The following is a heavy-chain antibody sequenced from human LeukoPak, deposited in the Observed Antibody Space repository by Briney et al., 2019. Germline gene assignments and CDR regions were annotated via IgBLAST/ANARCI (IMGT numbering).Heavy chain of an antibody. CDR1: GYTFIRNY. CDR3: ARLIGDYYDNSRSSYWHGHLDY. J-gene: IGHJ4*02. Sequence: ASAKVSCKASGYTFIRNYINWLRQAPGQGLEWTGMIDPSGGGTAYAQKFQDRVTMTSDTSTSTVYMELNSLRSEDTAVYYCARLIGDYYDNSRSSYWHGHLDYWGQGALVTVSS. V-gene: IGHV1-46*01. D-gene: IGHD3-22*01. CDR2: IDPSGGGT.